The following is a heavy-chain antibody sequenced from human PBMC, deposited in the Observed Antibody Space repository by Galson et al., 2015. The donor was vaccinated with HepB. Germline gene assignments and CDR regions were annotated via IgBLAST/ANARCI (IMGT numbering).Heavy chain of an antibody. D-gene: IGHD2-15*01. J-gene: IGHJ6*03. V-gene: IGHV1-18*01. CDR3: ASLGYCSGGSRYRYYYMDV. CDR1: GYTFTSYG. Sequence: SVKVSCKASGYTFTSYGISWVRQAPGQGLEWMGWISAYNGNTNYAQKLQGRVTMTTDTSTSTAYMELRSLRSDDTAVYYCASLGYCSGGSRYRYYYMDVWGKGTTVTVSS. CDR2: ISAYNGNT.